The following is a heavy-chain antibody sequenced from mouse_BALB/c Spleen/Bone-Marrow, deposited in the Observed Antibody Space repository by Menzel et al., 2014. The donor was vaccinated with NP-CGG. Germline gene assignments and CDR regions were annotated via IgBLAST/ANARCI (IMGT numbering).Heavy chain of an antibody. J-gene: IGHJ4*01. CDR1: GFTFSSYG. CDR3: ARDDVWYAMDY. Sequence: EVMLVESGGGLVQPGRSLKLSCAASGFTFSSYGMSWVRQTPDKRLELVATINSNGGSTYYPDSVKGRFTISRDNAKNTLYLQMSSLKSEDTAMYYCARDDVWYAMDYWGQGTSVTVSS. CDR2: INSNGGST. V-gene: IGHV5-6-3*01.